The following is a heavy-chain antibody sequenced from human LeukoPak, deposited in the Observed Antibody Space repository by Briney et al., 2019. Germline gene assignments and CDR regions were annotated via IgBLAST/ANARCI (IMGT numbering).Heavy chain of an antibody. J-gene: IGHJ5*02. CDR2: IYYSGST. CDR1: GGSISSSSYY. V-gene: IGHV4-39*01. Sequence: PSETLSLTCTVSGGSISSSSYYWGWIRQPPGKGLVWIGSIYYSGSTYYNPSLKSRVTISVDTSKNQFSLKLSSVTAADTAVYYCASEVSAAGGSWFDPWGQGTLVTVSS. D-gene: IGHD6-13*01. CDR3: ASEVSAAGGSWFDP.